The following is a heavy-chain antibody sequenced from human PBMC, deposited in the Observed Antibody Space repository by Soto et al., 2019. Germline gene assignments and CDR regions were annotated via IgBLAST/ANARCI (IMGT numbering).Heavy chain of an antibody. V-gene: IGHV1-69*13. CDR3: ARGMKYSSSWYNWFDP. CDR1: GGTFSSYA. J-gene: IGHJ5*02. D-gene: IGHD6-13*01. Sequence: ASVKVSCKASGGTFSSYAISWVRQAPGQGLEWMGGIIPIFGTANYAQKFQGRVTITADESTSTAYMELSSLRSEDTAVYSCARGMKYSSSWYNWFDPWGQGTLVTVSS. CDR2: IIPIFGTA.